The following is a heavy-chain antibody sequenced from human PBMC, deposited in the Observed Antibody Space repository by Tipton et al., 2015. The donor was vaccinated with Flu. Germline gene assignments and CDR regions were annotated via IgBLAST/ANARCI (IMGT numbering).Heavy chain of an antibody. CDR2: IYNSGIS. J-gene: IGHJ5*02. D-gene: IGHD3-16*01. CDR1: GASTPRYC. V-gene: IGHV4-59*08. Sequence: GLVKPSQTLPLTCTVSGASTPRYCSRWIRQPPGEGLEWIGSIYNSGISSSNPSLRSRLTMSVDSSRNQFSLKLTSVTAADTAVYYCARHGLPLWANNGFDPWGQGTLDTVSS. CDR3: ARHGLPLWANNGFDP.